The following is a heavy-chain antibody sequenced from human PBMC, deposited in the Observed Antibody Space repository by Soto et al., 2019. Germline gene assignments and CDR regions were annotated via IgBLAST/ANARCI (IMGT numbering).Heavy chain of an antibody. CDR1: GGSFSGYY. CDR3: ARGPQRFSDDY. Sequence: SETLSLTXAVYGGSFSGYYWRWIRQPPGKGLEWIGEITHSGSTNYNPSLKSRVTISVDTSKKQFSLKLSSVTAADTAVYYCARGPQRFSDDYWGQGTLVTVSS. J-gene: IGHJ4*02. D-gene: IGHD3-3*01. V-gene: IGHV4-34*01. CDR2: ITHSGST.